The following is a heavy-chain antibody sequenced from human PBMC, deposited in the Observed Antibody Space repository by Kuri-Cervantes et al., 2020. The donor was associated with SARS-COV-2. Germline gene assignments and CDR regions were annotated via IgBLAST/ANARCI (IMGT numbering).Heavy chain of an antibody. D-gene: IGHD2-15*01. CDR1: GFTFSSYA. CDR2: ISGSGGST. CDR3: AKKVKLAFDI. Sequence: LSLTCAASGFTFSSYAMSWVRQAPGKGLEWVSAISGSGGSTYYADSVKGRFTISRDNSKNTLYLQMNSLRAEDTAVYYCAKKVKLAFDIWGQGTMVTVSS. J-gene: IGHJ3*02. V-gene: IGHV3-23*01.